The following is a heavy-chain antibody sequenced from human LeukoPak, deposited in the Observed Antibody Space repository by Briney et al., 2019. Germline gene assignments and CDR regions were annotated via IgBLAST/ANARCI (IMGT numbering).Heavy chain of an antibody. Sequence: ASVKVSCKASGYTFTSYGIRWVRQAPGQGLEWMGWISAYNGNTNYAQKLQGRVTMTTDTSTSTAYMELRSLRSDDTAVYYCARDVPTYYDYVWGSYRYSPWGQGTLVTVSS. CDR1: GYTFTSYG. CDR2: ISAYNGNT. J-gene: IGHJ5*02. CDR3: ARDVPTYYDYVWGSYRYSP. V-gene: IGHV1-18*01. D-gene: IGHD3-16*02.